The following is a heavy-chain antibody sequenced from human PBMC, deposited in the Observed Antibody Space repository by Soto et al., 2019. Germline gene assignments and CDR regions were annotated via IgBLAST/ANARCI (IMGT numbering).Heavy chain of an antibody. J-gene: IGHJ5*02. CDR1: GGSFSGYY. CDR2: INHSGST. V-gene: IGHV4-34*01. Sequence: QVQLQQWGAGLLKPSETLSLTCAVYGGSFSGYYWSWIRQPPGKGLEWIGEINHSGSTNYKPSLKSRVTIAVDTSKNQVPLKLYSVTAADTAVYYCANPYGGSSWYRGWFDPWGQGTLVTVSS. D-gene: IGHD6-13*01. CDR3: ANPYGGSSWYRGWFDP.